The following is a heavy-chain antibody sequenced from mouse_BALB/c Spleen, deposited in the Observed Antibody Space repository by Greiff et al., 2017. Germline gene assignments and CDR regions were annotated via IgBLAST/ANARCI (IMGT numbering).Heavy chain of an antibody. CDR2: INPSNGGT. Sequence: QVQLQQSGAELVKPGASVKLSCKASGYTFTSYYMYWVKQRPGQGLEWIGEINPSNGGTNFNEKFKSKATLTVDKSSSTAYMQLSSLTSEDSAVYYCTRGEYGGYWGQGTTLTVSS. CDR3: TRGEYGGY. V-gene: IGHV1S81*02. J-gene: IGHJ2*01. CDR1: GYTFTSYY. D-gene: IGHD2-10*02.